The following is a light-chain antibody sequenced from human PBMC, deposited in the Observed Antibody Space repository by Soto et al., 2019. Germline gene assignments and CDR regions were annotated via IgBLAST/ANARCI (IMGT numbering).Light chain of an antibody. J-gene: IGKJ5*01. CDR2: GAS. CDR3: QQYGSSPLIN. V-gene: IGKV3-20*01. Sequence: EIVLTQSPGTLSLSPGERATLSCRASQSVSSSYLAWYQQKPGQAPSLLIYGASSRATGIPDRFSGSGSGTDFTLTISRREPEDFAVYYCQQYGSSPLINFGQGTGLEIK. CDR1: QSVSSSY.